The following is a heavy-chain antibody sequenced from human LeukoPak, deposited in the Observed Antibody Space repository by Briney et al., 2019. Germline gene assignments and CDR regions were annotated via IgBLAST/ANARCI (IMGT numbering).Heavy chain of an antibody. J-gene: IGHJ6*03. CDR1: GYTFTTYD. CDR2: MNPDSGDT. CDR3: ATDQSYSSSYRARYYYYMDV. Sequence: GASVKVSCKTSGYTFTTYDMTWVRQATGQGLEWMGWMNPDSGDTGYAQKFQGRVTMTEDTSTDTAYMELSSLRSEDTAVYYCATDQSYSSSYRARYYYYMDVWGKGTTVTVSS. D-gene: IGHD6-13*01. V-gene: IGHV1-8*01.